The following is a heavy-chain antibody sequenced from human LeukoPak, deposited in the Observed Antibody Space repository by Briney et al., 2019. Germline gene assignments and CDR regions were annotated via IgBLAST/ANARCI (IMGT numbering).Heavy chain of an antibody. V-gene: IGHV4-30-4*01. CDR2: IYYSGST. Sequence: PSETLSLTCTVSGGSISSGDYYWSWIRQPPGKGLEWIGYIYYSGSTYYNPSLKSRVTISVDTSKNQFSLKLSSVTAADTAVYYCARTKVAAGWFDPWGQGALVTVSS. J-gene: IGHJ5*02. CDR3: ARTKVAAGWFDP. D-gene: IGHD5-12*01. CDR1: GGSISSGDYY.